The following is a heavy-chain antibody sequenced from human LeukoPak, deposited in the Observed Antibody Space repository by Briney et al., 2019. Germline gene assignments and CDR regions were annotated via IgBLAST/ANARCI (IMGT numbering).Heavy chain of an antibody. D-gene: IGHD4-23*01. CDR2: IIPIFGTA. CDR3: ARDRYGGNSGEFDY. CDR1: GGTFSSYA. J-gene: IGHJ4*02. Sequence: SVKVSCKASGGTFSSYAISWVRQAPGQGLEWMGGIIPIFGTANYAQKFQGRVTITTDESTSTAYMELSSLRSEDTAVYYCARDRYGGNSGEFDYWGQGTLVTVSS. V-gene: IGHV1-69*05.